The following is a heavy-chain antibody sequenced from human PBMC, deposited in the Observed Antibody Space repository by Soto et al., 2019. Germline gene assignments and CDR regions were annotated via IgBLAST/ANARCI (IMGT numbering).Heavy chain of an antibody. CDR1: GGTFSSYA. J-gene: IGHJ6*02. V-gene: IGHV1-69*01. CDR3: AGRFLEWLSEPHYYYYYGMDV. CDR2: IIPIFGTS. D-gene: IGHD3-3*01. Sequence: QVQLVQSGAEVKKPGSSVKVSCKASGGTFSSYAISWVRQAPGQGLEWMGGIIPIFGTSKYAQKFQGRVTITADESTSTAYMELSSLRSEDTAVYYCAGRFLEWLSEPHYYYYYGMDVWGQGTTVTVSS.